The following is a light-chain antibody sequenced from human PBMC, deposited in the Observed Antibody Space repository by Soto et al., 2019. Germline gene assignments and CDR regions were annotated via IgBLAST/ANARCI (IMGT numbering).Light chain of an antibody. J-gene: IGKJ5*01. V-gene: IGKV3-20*01. CDR2: GAS. Sequence: DIVLTQSPATLSLSPGERATLYCGASQRVSGGFLAWYQHKPGQAPRLLISGASSRATGIPDRFSGSGSGTDFTLAIRRLEPEDFALWYCQQYGGSPINSCQGTRLEI. CDR3: QQYGGSPIN. CDR1: QRVSGGF.